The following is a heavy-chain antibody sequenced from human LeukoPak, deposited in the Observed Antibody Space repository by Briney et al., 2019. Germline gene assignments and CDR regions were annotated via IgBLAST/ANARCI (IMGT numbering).Heavy chain of an antibody. CDR3: ARHYMDV. D-gene: IGHD3-10*01. J-gene: IGHJ4*02. V-gene: IGHV4-39*07. CDR2: ISYSGST. Sequence: SETLSLTCTVSSGSISSSSYYWGWIRQPPGKGLEWIGSISYSGSTNYNPSLKSRVTMSVDTSKNQFSLKLSSVTAADTAVYYCARHYMDVWGQGTLVTVSS. CDR1: SGSISSSSYY.